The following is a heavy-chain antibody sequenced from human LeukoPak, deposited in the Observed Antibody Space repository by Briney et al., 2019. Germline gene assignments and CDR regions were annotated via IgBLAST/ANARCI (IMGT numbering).Heavy chain of an antibody. J-gene: IGHJ4*02. D-gene: IGHD3-22*01. Sequence: GSLRLSCAASGFTFSSYSMNLVRQAPGKGLEWVSSISSSSSYIYYADSVKGRFTISRDNAKNSLYLQMNSLRAEDTAVYYCARDSYDSSGYYNYWGQGTLVTVSS. CDR3: ARDSYDSSGYYNY. CDR1: GFTFSSYS. V-gene: IGHV3-21*01. CDR2: ISSSSSYI.